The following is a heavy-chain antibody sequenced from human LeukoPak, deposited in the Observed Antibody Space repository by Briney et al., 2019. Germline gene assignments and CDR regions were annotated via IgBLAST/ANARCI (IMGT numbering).Heavy chain of an antibody. Sequence: GASVKVSCKASGGTFSSHGFSWVRQAPGQGLEWMGGIIPIFGTTNYAQKFQGRVTITTDDSTSTGYMELSSLRSGETAVYYFPRRWPHSSGYYLFDYWGQGTLVSVSS. CDR3: PRRWPHSSGYYLFDY. V-gene: IGHV1-69*05. D-gene: IGHD3-22*01. CDR1: GGTFSSHG. J-gene: IGHJ4*02. CDR2: IIPIFGTT.